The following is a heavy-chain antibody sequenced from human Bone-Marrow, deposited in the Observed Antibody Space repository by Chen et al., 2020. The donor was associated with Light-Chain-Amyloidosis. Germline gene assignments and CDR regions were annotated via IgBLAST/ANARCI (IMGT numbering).Heavy chain of an antibody. CDR1: GYTFPNYW. CDR3: ARRRDGYNFDY. J-gene: IGHJ4*02. D-gene: IGHD5-12*01. V-gene: IGHV5-51*01. CDR2: IYPDDSDA. Sequence: EQSGQEVKKPGESLKISCKGSGYTFPNYWVGWVRQMPGKGLEWLGVIYPDDSDARYRPSFEGQVTISADKSITTAYLQWRSLKASDTAMYYCARRRDGYNFDYWGQGTLVTVSS.